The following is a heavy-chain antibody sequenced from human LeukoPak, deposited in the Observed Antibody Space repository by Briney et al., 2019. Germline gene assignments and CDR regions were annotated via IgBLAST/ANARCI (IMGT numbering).Heavy chain of an antibody. J-gene: IGHJ5*02. D-gene: IGHD6-13*01. Sequence: GGSLRLSCAASGFTFSSYGMHWVRQAPGKGLEWVAVISYDGSNKYYADSVKGRFTISRDNSKNTLYLQMNSLRAEDTAVYYCAKTLSGSWYLNWFDPWGQGTLVTVSS. CDR1: GFTFSSYG. CDR3: AKTLSGSWYLNWFDP. V-gene: IGHV3-30*18. CDR2: ISYDGSNK.